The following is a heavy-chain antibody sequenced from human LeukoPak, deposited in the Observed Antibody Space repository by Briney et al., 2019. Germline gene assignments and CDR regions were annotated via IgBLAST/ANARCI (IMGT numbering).Heavy chain of an antibody. Sequence: PSETLSLTCTVSGGSISSYYWSWIRQPAGKGLEWIGRIFTSGNTNYNPSLKSRVTMSVDTSKNQLSLKLSSVTAADTAVYYCARESIYYYDSSGYFRYFDYWGQGTLVTVSS. CDR3: ARESIYYYDSSGYFRYFDY. J-gene: IGHJ4*02. CDR2: IFTSGNT. V-gene: IGHV4-4*07. CDR1: GGSISSYY. D-gene: IGHD3-22*01.